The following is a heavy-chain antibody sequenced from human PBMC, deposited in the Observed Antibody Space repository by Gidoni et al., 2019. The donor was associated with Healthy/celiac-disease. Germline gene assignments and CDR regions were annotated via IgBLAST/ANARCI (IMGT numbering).Heavy chain of an antibody. V-gene: IGHV3-21*01. J-gene: IGHJ4*02. Sequence: EVQLVESGGGLVKPGGSLRLSCAASGFTFSSYSMTWVRQAPGKGLEWVSSISSSSSYIYYADSVKGRFTISRDNAKNSLYLQMNSLRAEDTAVYYCARGRSELSGYSQVFDYWGQGTLVTVSS. CDR2: ISSSSSYI. D-gene: IGHD5-12*01. CDR1: GFTFSSYS. CDR3: ARGRSELSGYSQVFDY.